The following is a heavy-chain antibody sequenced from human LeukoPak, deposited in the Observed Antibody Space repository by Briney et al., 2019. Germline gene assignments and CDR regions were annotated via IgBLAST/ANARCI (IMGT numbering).Heavy chain of an antibody. CDR2: IIPIFGTA. V-gene: IGHV1-69*05. D-gene: IGHD6-19*01. Sequence: ASVKVSCKASGGTFSSYAISWVRQAPGQGLEWMGGIIPIFGTANYAQKFQGRVTITTDESTSTAYMELSSLRSEDTAVYYCARERLKGVAAYFDYWGQGTLVTVSS. CDR3: ARERLKGVAAYFDY. CDR1: GGTFSSYA. J-gene: IGHJ4*02.